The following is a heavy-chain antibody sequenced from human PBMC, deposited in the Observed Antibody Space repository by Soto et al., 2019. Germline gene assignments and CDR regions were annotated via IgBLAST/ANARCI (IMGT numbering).Heavy chain of an antibody. Sequence: PSETLSLTCPVSGGSISSRNRYWGWLRQPPGRGLEWIGSTYESGSSDYNPSLKSRVTMSVDMSKNQFSLKINSVTAADTAMYFCARHGDTGSLRTWFDLWGQGTLVTVSS. CDR2: TYESGSS. J-gene: IGHJ5*02. CDR3: ARHGDTGSLRTWFDL. V-gene: IGHV4-39*01. CDR1: GGSISSRNRY. D-gene: IGHD1-26*01.